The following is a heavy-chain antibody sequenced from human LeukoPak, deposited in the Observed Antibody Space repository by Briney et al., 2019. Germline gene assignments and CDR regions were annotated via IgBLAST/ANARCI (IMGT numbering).Heavy chain of an antibody. CDR1: GFTFSDYS. D-gene: IGHD5-18*01. CDR2: ISSSSTYI. J-gene: IGHJ4*02. CDR3: ARSNMDTAMITRSMGV. V-gene: IGHV3-21*01. Sequence: GGSLRLSCAASGFTFSDYSMNWVRQAPGKGLEWVSSISSSSTYIFYADSLKGRFTISRDNAKNSLYLQMDSLRAEDTAVYYCARSNMDTAMITRSMGVWGQGTLVTASS.